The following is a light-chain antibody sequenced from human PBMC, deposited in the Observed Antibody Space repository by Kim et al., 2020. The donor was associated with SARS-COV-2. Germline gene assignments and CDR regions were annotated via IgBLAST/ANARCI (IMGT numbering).Light chain of an antibody. CDR1: QSVSSTY. CDR2: GAS. CDR3: QQYGGSPIT. V-gene: IGKV3-20*01. Sequence: EIVLTQSPGTLSLSPGESATLSCRASQSVSSTYLAWYQQKPGQAPRLLIYGASSRATGIPDRFSGSGSGTDFTLTISGLEPEDFAVYYCQQYGGSPITFGQGTRLEIK. J-gene: IGKJ5*01.